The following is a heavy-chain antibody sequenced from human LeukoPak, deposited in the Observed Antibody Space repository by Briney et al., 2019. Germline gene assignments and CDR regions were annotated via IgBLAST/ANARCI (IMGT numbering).Heavy chain of an antibody. J-gene: IGHJ4*02. D-gene: IGHD1-26*01. CDR3: ARDPWDLGPAFDY. V-gene: IGHV3-30-3*01. Sequence: GGSLRLSCAASGFTFSSYAMHWVRQAPGKGLEWVAVISYDGSNKYYADSVKGRFTISRDNSKNTLSLQMNSLRDDDTAVHHCARDPWDLGPAFDYWGRGTLVTVSS. CDR2: ISYDGSNK. CDR1: GFTFSSYA.